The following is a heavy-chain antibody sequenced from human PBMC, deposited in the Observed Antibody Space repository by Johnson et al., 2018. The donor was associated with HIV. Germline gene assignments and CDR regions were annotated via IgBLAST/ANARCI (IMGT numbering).Heavy chain of an antibody. V-gene: IGHV3-20*04. CDR2: INWNGGTT. J-gene: IGHJ3*02. D-gene: IGHD3-16*01. CDR3: AREAGAGGAFDI. CDR1: GFTFDDHV. Sequence: VQLVESGGGVVRPGGSLRLSCAASGFTFDDHVMSWVRQAPGKGLQWVSGINWNGGTTDYADSVKGRFSISRDNAKNSLYLQMNSLRAEDTAVYYCAREAGAGGAFDIWGQGTMVTVSS.